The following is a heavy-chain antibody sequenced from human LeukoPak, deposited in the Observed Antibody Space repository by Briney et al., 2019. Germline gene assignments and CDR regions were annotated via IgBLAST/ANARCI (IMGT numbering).Heavy chain of an antibody. CDR1: GFTFSSYW. CDR2: IKQDGSEK. D-gene: IGHD3-22*01. CDR3: ARVVQSTDSSGFYLPEYFQH. V-gene: IGHV3-7*01. Sequence: PGGSLRLSCAASGFTFSSYWMSWVRQAPGKGLEWVANIKQDGSEKYYVDSVKGRFTISRDNAKNSLYLQMNSLRAEDTAVYYCARVVQSTDSSGFYLPEYFQHWGQGTLVTVSS. J-gene: IGHJ1*01.